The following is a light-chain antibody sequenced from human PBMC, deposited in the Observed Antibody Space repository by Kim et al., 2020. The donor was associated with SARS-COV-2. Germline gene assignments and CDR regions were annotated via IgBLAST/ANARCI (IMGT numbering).Light chain of an antibody. CDR2: GAS. V-gene: IGKV3-15*01. Sequence: EIVMTQSPATLSVSPGERATLSCRASQSVSSNLAWYQQKPGQAPRPLIYGASTRATGIPASFRGSGSGTEFTLTISSLQSKDFAVYYSQQYNNSPPYTLGQGTKLEF. CDR3: QQYNNSPPYT. CDR1: QSVSSN. J-gene: IGKJ2*01.